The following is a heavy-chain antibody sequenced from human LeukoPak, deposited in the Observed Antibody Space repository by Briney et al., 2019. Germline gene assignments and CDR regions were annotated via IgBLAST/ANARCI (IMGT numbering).Heavy chain of an antibody. CDR2: IYHSGST. CDR1: GGSISSSNW. Sequence: SETLSLTCAVSGGSISSSNWWSWVRQPPGKGLEWIGEIYHSGSTNYNPSLKSRVTISVDKSKNQFSLKLSSVTAADTAVYYCATSSGYYYAPTREIDYWGQGTLVTVSS. D-gene: IGHD3-22*01. V-gene: IGHV4-4*02. J-gene: IGHJ4*02. CDR3: ATSSGYYYAPTREIDY.